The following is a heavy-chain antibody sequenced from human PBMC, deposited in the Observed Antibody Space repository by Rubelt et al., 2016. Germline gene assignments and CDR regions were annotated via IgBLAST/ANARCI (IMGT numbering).Heavy chain of an antibody. CDR1: GFTFSSYA. CDR2: IKTDGSED. D-gene: IGHD6-19*01. CDR3: AKSAKAYYSSSEIDY. V-gene: IGHV3-7*03. Sequence: EVQLVESGGGLVKPGGSLRLSCTAAGFTFSSYAMSWVRQAPGKGLEWVANIKTDGSEDYYEDSVKGRFTISRDSAKNSLYLQMSSLRAEDTAVYYCAKSAKAYYSSSEIDYWGQGTLVTVSS. J-gene: IGHJ4*02.